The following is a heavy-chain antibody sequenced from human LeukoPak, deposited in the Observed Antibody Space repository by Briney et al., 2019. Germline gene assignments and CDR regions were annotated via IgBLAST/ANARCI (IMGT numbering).Heavy chain of an antibody. CDR2: MNPNSGNT. Sequence: ASVTVSCKASGYTFTSYDINWVRQATGQGLEWMGWMNPNSGNTGYAQKFQGRVTMTRNTSISTAYMELSSLRSEDTAVYYCARGDCSSTSCYDFYYYGMDVWGQGTTVTVSS. J-gene: IGHJ6*02. CDR3: ARGDCSSTSCYDFYYYGMDV. D-gene: IGHD2-2*01. CDR1: GYTFTSYD. V-gene: IGHV1-8*01.